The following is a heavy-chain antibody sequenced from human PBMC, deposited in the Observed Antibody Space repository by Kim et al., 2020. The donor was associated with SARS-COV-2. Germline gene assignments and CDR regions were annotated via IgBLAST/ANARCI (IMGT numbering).Heavy chain of an antibody. Sequence: LNGRFTISQDTSQKTLYLPMNSLRAGDTAVYYCARDRGDYYGSGSYLDYWGQGTLVTVSS. J-gene: IGHJ4*02. CDR3: ARDRGDYYGSGSYLDY. V-gene: IGHV3-66*01. D-gene: IGHD3-10*01.